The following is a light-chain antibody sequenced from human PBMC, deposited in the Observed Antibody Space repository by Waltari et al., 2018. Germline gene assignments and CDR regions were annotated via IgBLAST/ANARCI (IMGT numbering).Light chain of an antibody. Sequence: DIQMTQSPSTLSASIGDRVTITCRASQRITNWLAWYHQKPGKAPKLLIYKASTLESGVPSRFSGSGSGTEFTLTISSLQPDDFATYYCQQYNNYVATFGQGTKVEIK. V-gene: IGKV1-5*03. CDR2: KAS. J-gene: IGKJ1*01. CDR3: QQYNNYVAT. CDR1: QRITNW.